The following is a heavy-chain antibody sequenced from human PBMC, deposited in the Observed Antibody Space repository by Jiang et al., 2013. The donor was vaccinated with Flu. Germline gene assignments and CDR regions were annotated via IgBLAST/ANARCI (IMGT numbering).Heavy chain of an antibody. CDR2: IIPIFGTA. CDR3: ARDRNVVVPAAIFHYYYYMDV. J-gene: IGHJ6*03. CDR1: GGTFSSYA. V-gene: IGHV1-69*01. D-gene: IGHD2-2*01. Sequence: SGAEVKKPGSSVKVSCKASGGTFSSYAISWVRQAPGQGLEWMGGIIPIFGTANYAQKFQGRVTITADESTSTAYMELSSLRSEDTAVYYCARDRNVVVPAAIFHYYYYMDVWGKGTTVTVSS.